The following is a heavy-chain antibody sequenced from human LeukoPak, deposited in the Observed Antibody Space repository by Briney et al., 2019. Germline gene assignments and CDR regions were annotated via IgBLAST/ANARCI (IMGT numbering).Heavy chain of an antibody. CDR2: ISSSSSTI. CDR3: ARVGTMVRGVHFDY. J-gene: IGHJ4*02. V-gene: IGHV3-48*01. Sequence: GGSLRLSCAASGFTFSSYSMNWVRQAPGKGLDWVSYISSSSSTIYYADSVKGRFTISRDSAKNSLYLQMNSLRAEDTAVYYCARVGTMVRGVHFDYWGQGTLVTVSS. CDR1: GFTFSSYS. D-gene: IGHD3-10*01.